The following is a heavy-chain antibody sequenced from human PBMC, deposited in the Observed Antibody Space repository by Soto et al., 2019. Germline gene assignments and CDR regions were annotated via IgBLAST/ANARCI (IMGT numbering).Heavy chain of an antibody. CDR1: GFTFNDYS. CDR2: ISGNSGAI. J-gene: IGHJ4*02. V-gene: IGHV3-9*01. D-gene: IGHD6-13*01. CDR3: AKGSAAAGGKIGYLDY. Sequence: RLSCAASGFTFNDYSMHWVRQAPGKGLEWVSGISGNSGAIGYAESAKGRFTISRDNAKNSLHLQMNSLRAEDSALYYCAKGSAAAGGKIGYLDYWGQGTVVTVSS.